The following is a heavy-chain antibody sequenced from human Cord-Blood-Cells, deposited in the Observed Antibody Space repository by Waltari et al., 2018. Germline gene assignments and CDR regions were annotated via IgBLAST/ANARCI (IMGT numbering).Heavy chain of an antibody. V-gene: IGHV4-4*02. D-gene: IGHD6-13*01. CDR2: IYHSGST. J-gene: IGHJ4*02. CDR1: GGSISSSNW. CDR3: ASFLVGIAAAGTGNDY. Sequence: QVQLQESGPGLVKPSGTLSLTCAVSGGSISSSNWWSWVRQPPGKGMEWIGEIYHSGSTNYNPSRKSRVTISVDKSKNQFSLKLSSVTAADTAVYYCASFLVGIAAAGTGNDYWGQGTLVTVSS.